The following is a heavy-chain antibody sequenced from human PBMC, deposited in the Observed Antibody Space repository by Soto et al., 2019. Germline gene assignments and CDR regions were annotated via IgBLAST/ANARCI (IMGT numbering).Heavy chain of an antibody. D-gene: IGHD4-17*01. J-gene: IGHJ6*02. CDR2: ISAYNGNT. CDR3: ARLTAATVVMDYYYGMDV. Sequence: ASVKVSCKASGYTFTSYGISWVRQAPGQGLEWMGWISAYNGNTNYAQKLQGRVTMTTDTSTSTAYMELRSLRSDDTAVYYCARLTAATVVMDYYYGMDVWGQGTTVTVSS. CDR1: GYTFTSYG. V-gene: IGHV1-18*01.